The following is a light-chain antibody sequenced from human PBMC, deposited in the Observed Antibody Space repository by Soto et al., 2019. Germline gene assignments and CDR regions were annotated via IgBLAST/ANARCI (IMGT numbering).Light chain of an antibody. CDR3: QQYSNLWT. V-gene: IGKV1-5*03. CDR1: QSVSNW. Sequence: DIQMTQSPSTLSASVGDRVTITCRASQSVSNWLAWYQQKPGKAPKVLISKASTLESGVPSRFSGSGSGTEFTLTISSLQPDDFATYYCQQYSNLWTFGQGTKVEIK. J-gene: IGKJ1*01. CDR2: KAS.